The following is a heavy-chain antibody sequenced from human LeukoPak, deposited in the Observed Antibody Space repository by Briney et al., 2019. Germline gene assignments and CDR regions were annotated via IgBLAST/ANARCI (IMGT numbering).Heavy chain of an antibody. V-gene: IGHV4-59*08. CDR1: GGCISVYY. CDR2: IYYSGST. CDR3: ARHSKYYYDSSGSYVGYFQH. D-gene: IGHD3-22*01. J-gene: IGHJ1*01. Sequence: SETLSLTCTVSGGCISVYYWSWIRQPPGKGLEWIGYIYYSGSTNYNPSLKSRVTISVDTSKNQFSLKLSSVTAADTAVYYCARHSKYYYDSSGSYVGYFQHWGQGTLVTVSS.